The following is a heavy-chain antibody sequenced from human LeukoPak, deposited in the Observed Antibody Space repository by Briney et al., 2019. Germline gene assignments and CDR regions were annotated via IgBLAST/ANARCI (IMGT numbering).Heavy chain of an antibody. CDR3: ARQGGGYDSGLDY. CDR1: GGSISSYY. V-gene: IGHV4-59*08. J-gene: IGHJ4*02. D-gene: IGHD5-12*01. Sequence: SETLSLTCTVSGGSISSYYWSWIWQPPGKGLEWIGYIYYSGSTNYNPSLKSRVTISVDTSKNQFSLKLSSVTAADTAVYYCARQGGGYDSGLDYWGQGTLVTVSS. CDR2: IYYSGST.